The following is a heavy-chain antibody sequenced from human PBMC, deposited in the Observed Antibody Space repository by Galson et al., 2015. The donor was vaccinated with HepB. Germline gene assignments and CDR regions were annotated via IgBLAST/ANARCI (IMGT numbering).Heavy chain of an antibody. D-gene: IGHD5-18*01. CDR2: FDPEDGET. J-gene: IGHJ6*02. CDR1: GYTLTELS. CDR3: ATRGYSYGFWAYYYYGMDV. Sequence: SVKVSCKVSGYTLTELSMHWVRQAPGKGLEWMGGFDPEDGETIYAQKFQGRVTMTEDTSTDTAYMELSSLRSEDTAVYYCATRGYSYGFWAYYYYGMDVWGQGTTVTVSS. V-gene: IGHV1-24*01.